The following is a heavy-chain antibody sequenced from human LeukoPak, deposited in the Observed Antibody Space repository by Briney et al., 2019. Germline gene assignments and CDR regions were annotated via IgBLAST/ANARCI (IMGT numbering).Heavy chain of an antibody. CDR1: GFTFSNAW. CDR3: TTDLLFGESEGYFDY. CDR2: IKTKTDGGTT. V-gene: IGHV3-15*01. D-gene: IGHD3-10*01. J-gene: IGHJ4*02. Sequence: GGSLRLSCAASGFTFSNAWMSWVRQAPRKGLEWVGRIKTKTDGGTTDYAAPVKGRFTISRDDSKNTLYLQMNSLKTEDTAVYYCTTDLLFGESEGYFDYWAREPWSPSPQ.